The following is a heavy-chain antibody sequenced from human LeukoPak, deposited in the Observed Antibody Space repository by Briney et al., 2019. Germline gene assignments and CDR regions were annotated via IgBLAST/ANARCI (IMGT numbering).Heavy chain of an antibody. V-gene: IGHV4-30-2*01. CDR2: IYHSGST. Sequence: PSQTLSLTCTVSGGSISSGGYYWSWLRQPPGKGLEGIGYIYHSGSTYYNPSLKSRVTISVDRSKNQFSLKLSSVTAADTAVYYCARESRTRSTSDLFDYWGQGTLVTVSS. CDR1: GGSISSGGYY. D-gene: IGHD2/OR15-2a*01. CDR3: ARESRTRSTSDLFDY. J-gene: IGHJ4*02.